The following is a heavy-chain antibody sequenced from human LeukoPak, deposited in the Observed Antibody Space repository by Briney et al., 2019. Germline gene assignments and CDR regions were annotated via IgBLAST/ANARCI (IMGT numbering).Heavy chain of an antibody. D-gene: IGHD3-16*02. Sequence: PGGSLRLSCAASGFTFSSYAMHWVRQAPGKGLEWVAVISYDGSNKYYADSVKGRFTISRDNSKNTLYLQMSSLRAEGTAVYYCAREASNGVIDDSYVDCWGEGMVVTVSS. CDR2: ISYDGSNK. CDR1: GFTFSSYA. V-gene: IGHV3-30*04. J-gene: IGHJ4*02. CDR3: AREASNGVIDDSYVDC.